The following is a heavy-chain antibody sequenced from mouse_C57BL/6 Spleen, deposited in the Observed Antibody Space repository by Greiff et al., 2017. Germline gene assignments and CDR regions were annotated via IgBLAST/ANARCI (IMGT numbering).Heavy chain of an antibody. Sequence: EVQRVESGGGLVKPGGSLKLSCAASGFTFSSYTMSWVRQTPEKRLEWVATISGGGGNTYYPDSVKGRFTISRDNAKNTLYLQMSSLRSEDTALYYCASELGPYYFDYWGQGTTLTVSS. CDR1: GFTFSSYT. V-gene: IGHV5-9*01. J-gene: IGHJ2*01. CDR2: ISGGGGNT. D-gene: IGHD4-1*01. CDR3: ASELGPYYFDY.